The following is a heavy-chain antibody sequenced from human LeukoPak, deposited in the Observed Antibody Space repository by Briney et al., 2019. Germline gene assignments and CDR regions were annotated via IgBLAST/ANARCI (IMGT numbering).Heavy chain of an antibody. V-gene: IGHV4-59*08. CDR2: IYSSGAT. CDR1: GGSIRTYY. D-gene: IGHD2-15*01. J-gene: IGHJ4*02. Sequence: SETLSLTCTVSGGSIRTYYWSWIRQPPGKGLEWLGYIYSSGATYYSPSLKSRVTISVDTSKNQFSLELRSVTAADTAVYYCARHSLDCSGSTCYDYWGQGTLVTVFS. CDR3: ARHSLDCSGSTCYDY.